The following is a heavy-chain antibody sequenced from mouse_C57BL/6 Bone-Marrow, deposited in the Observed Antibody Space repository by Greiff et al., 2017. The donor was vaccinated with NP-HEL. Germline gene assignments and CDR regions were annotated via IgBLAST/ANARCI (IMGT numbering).Heavy chain of an antibody. CDR2: ISYDGSN. V-gene: IGHV3-6*01. CDR1: GYSITSGYY. Sequence: EVKLMESGPGLVKPSQSLSLTCSVTGYSITSGYYWNWTRQFPGNKLEWMGYISYDGSNNYNPSLKNRISITRDTSKNQFFQKLNSVTTEDTATYYCARGGTGYWGQGTTLTVSS. D-gene: IGHD3-3*01. CDR3: ARGGTGY. J-gene: IGHJ2*01.